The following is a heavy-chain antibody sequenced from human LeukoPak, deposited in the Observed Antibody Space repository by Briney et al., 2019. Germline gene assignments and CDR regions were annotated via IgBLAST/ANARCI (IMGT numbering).Heavy chain of an antibody. CDR1: GGSIGSGGYY. Sequence: SETLSLTCTVSGGSIGSGGYYWSWIRQPPGKGLEWIGQIYHSGSTNYNPSLKSRVTISVDKSKNQFSLKLSSVTAADTAVYYCASGMLDYWGQGTLVTVSS. J-gene: IGHJ4*02. V-gene: IGHV4-39*07. CDR3: ASGMLDY. CDR2: IYHSGST.